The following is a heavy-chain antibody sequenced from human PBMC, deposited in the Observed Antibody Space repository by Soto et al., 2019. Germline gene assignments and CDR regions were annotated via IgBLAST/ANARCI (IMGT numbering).Heavy chain of an antibody. D-gene: IGHD3-3*02. CDR3: ARVRLSIAVNDALDV. J-gene: IGHJ3*01. CDR2: MTYDGATE. Sequence: QVRLVESGGGVVQPGTSLRLSCAASGFTCSDYVIHWVRQAAGKGLEWVASMTYDGATEYYADSVKGRFTRSRDNSKRALSLQMNSLRPDDTAVYYCARVRLSIAVNDALDVWGQGTTVTVSS. V-gene: IGHV3-30*14. CDR1: GFTCSDYV.